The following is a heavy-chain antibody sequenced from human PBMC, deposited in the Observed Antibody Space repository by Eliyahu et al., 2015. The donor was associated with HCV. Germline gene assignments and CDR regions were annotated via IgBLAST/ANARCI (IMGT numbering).Heavy chain of an antibody. Sequence: EVQLLESGGGLVQPGGSLRLSCAASGFXFSSYAMNWVRQAPGKGLEWVSAISGSGSSTYYADSVKGRFTISRDNSKNTLYLQLNSLRAEDTAIYSCAKDQGWYGYYGMDVWGQGTTVTVSS. D-gene: IGHD2-15*01. V-gene: IGHV3-23*01. CDR3: AKDQGWYGYYGMDV. J-gene: IGHJ6*02. CDR1: GFXFSSYA. CDR2: ISGSGSST.